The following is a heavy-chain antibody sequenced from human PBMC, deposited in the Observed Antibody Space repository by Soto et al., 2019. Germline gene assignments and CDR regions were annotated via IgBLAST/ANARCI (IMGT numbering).Heavy chain of an antibody. J-gene: IGHJ1*01. V-gene: IGHV3-30*19. CDR3: ARWGTTGGLDV. D-gene: IGHD3-16*01. CDR1: GFTFRSYV. Sequence: QVQLVESGGGVVQPGTSLRLSSVGSGFTFRSYVIHWVRQAPGKGLEWVALTSYDGSGKYYGDSVRGRFTISRDNSRNTVDLQMNSLRLEDMALYYCARWGTTGGLDVWGQGTLVSVSS. CDR2: TSYDGSGK.